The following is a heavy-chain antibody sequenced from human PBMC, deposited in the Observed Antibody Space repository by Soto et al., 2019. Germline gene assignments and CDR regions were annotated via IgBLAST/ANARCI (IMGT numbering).Heavy chain of an antibody. J-gene: IGHJ5*02. CDR1: GFTFSSYW. CDR3: ARDRVVYGDYLGWFDP. Sequence: EVQLVESGGGLVQPGGSLRLSCAASGFTFSSYWMSWVRQAPGKGLEWVANIKQDGSEKYYVDSVKGRFTISRDNAKNSLYLQMNSLRAEDTAVYYCARDRVVYGDYLGWFDPWGQGTLVTVSS. V-gene: IGHV3-7*01. CDR2: IKQDGSEK. D-gene: IGHD4-17*01.